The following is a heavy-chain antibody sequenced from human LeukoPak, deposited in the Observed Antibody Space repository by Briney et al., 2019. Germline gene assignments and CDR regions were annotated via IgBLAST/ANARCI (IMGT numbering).Heavy chain of an antibody. CDR1: GFSFSTFW. CDR2: IKEDGSKT. J-gene: IGHJ4*02. V-gene: IGHV3-7*01. Sequence: GGSLRLSCAASGFSFSTFWMTWVRQAPGKGLEWVANIKEDGSKTYYVDSVKGRFTISRDNAKNSLYLQMHSLRVEDTAVYYCAREKYGVYWGQEILVTVSS. CDR3: AREKYGVY. D-gene: IGHD2-2*01.